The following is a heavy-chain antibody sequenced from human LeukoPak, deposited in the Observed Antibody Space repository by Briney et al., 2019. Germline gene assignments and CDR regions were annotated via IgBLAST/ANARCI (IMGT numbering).Heavy chain of an antibody. V-gene: IGHV3-30*02. CDR3: AKDHGRWLVPEGVDY. CDR2: IWYDGSNK. CDR1: GFTFSSYG. J-gene: IGHJ4*02. Sequence: PGGSLRLSCAASGFTFSSYGMHWVRQAPGKGLEWVAVIWYDGSNKYYADSVKGRFTISRDNSKNTLYLQMNSLRAEDTAVYYCAKDHGRWLVPEGVDYWGQGTLVTVSS. D-gene: IGHD6-19*01.